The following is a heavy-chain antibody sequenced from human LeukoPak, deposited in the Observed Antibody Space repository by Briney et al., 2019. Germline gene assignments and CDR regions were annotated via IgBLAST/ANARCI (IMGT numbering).Heavy chain of an antibody. D-gene: IGHD1-26*01. CDR3: ARDLGGFFDY. V-gene: IGHV4-39*07. Sequence: SETLSLTCTVSGGSISSSSSYWGWIRQPPGKGLEWIGSIYYSGSTYYNPSLKSRVTISVDTSKNQFSLKLSSVTAADTAVYYCARDLGGFFDYWGQGTLVTVSS. J-gene: IGHJ4*02. CDR2: IYYSGST. CDR1: GGSISSSSSY.